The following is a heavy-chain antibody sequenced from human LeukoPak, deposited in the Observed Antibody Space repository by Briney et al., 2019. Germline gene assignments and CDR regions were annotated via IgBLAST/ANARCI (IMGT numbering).Heavy chain of an antibody. CDR1: GGSISSYY. J-gene: IGHJ6*03. CDR2: IYYSGST. V-gene: IGHV4-59*01. Sequence: PSETLSPTCTVSGGSISSYYWSWIRQPPGKGLEWIGYIYYSGSTNYNPSLKSRVTISVDTSKNQFSLKLSSVTAADTAVYYCVRTTEAHSWRTRYYDYYMDVWGKGTTVTVSS. CDR3: VRTTEAHSWRTRYYDYYMDV. D-gene: IGHD6-13*01.